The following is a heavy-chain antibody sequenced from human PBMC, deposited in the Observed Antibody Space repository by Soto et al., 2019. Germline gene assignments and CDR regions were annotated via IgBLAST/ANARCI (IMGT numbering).Heavy chain of an antibody. J-gene: IGHJ4*02. CDR1: GFTFSSYV. CDR3: AKALPQYCSSTSCYEDY. V-gene: IGHV3-30*18. Sequence: GGSLRLSCAASGFTFSSYVMHWVRQTPGKGLEWVAVISYDGSNKYYADSVKGRFTISRDNSKNTLYLQMNSLRAEDTAVYYCAKALPQYCSSTSCYEDYWGQGTLVTVSS. D-gene: IGHD2-2*01. CDR2: ISYDGSNK.